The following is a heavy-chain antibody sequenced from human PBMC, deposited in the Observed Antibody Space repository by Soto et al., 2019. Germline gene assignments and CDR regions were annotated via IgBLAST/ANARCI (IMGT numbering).Heavy chain of an antibody. J-gene: IGHJ5*02. CDR2: INPKTGRA. Sequence: ASVKVSCKASGYAFTTYYVHWVRQAPGQGLEGKGNINPKTGRASYAQKFQDRVAVTMDTSTSTVYMELSSLYFDDTAVYYCARVSITMVRGVIKENWFDPWGQGTLVTVSS. CDR3: ARVSITMVRGVIKENWFDP. D-gene: IGHD3-10*01. V-gene: IGHV1-46*03. CDR1: GYAFTTYY.